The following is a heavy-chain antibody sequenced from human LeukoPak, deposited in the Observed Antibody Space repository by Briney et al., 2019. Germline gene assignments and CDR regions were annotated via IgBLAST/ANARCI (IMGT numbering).Heavy chain of an antibody. CDR3: ARTKYYYDNTDV. J-gene: IGHJ6*02. CDR2: IYYSGST. Sequence: SETLSLTCTVSGGSISRYYWSWIRQPPGKGLEWIGYIYYSGSTNYNPSLKSRVTISVDTSKNQFSLNLSSVTAADTAVYYCARTKYYYDNTDVWGQGTTVTVSS. V-gene: IGHV4-59*01. CDR1: GGSISRYY. D-gene: IGHD3-22*01.